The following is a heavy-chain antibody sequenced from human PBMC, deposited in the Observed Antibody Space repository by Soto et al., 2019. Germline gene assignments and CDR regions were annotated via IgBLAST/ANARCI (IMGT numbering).Heavy chain of an antibody. Sequence: EVQLLESGGGLVQPGGSLRLSCAASGFTFSSYAMSWVRQAPGKWLEWVSAIIGSGGSTYYADSVKGRFTISRDNPKNTLYLQMNSLRAEDTAVYYCAKRKTADYYYGMDVWGQGTTVTVSS. J-gene: IGHJ6*02. V-gene: IGHV3-23*01. CDR3: AKRKTADYYYGMDV. CDR1: GFTFSSYA. CDR2: IIGSGGST.